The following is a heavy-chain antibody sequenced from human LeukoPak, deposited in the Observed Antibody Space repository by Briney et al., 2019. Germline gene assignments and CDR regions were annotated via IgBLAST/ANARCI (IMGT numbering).Heavy chain of an antibody. CDR2: VYYSGST. V-gene: IGHV4-59*08. CDR1: GGSISSYY. CDR3: ARSIIGTRSKFDY. D-gene: IGHD1/OR15-1a*01. Sequence: SETLSLTCTVSGGSISSYYWSWIRQPPGKGLEWIGYVYYSGSTNYNPSLKSRVTISVDTSKNHFSLKLRTVTAPDTAVYSCARSIIGTRSKFDYWGQGTLVTVSS. J-gene: IGHJ4*02.